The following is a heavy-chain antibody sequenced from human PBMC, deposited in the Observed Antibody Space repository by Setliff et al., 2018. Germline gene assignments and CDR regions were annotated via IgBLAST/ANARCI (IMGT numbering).Heavy chain of an antibody. D-gene: IGHD3-22*01. CDR1: GYTFTDYI. J-gene: IGHJ4*02. CDR3: ARINFYVSSGYYYASDN. CDR2: ISPHTGKT. V-gene: IGHV1-18*01. Sequence: GASVKVSCKASGYTFTDYIINWVRQAPGQGLEWVGWISPHTGKTYFAQKLQGRVTMTTDTSAETAYMELRSLRSDDTAVYYCARINFYVSSGYYYASDNWGQGTLVTVSS.